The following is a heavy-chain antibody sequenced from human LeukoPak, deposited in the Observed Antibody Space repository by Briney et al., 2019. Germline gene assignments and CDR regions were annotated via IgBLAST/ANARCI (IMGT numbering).Heavy chain of an antibody. Sequence: GASLRLSCAASGFTFSSYAMSWVRQAPGKGLEWVSAISVSGGSTYYADSVKGRFTISRDNSKNTLYLKMNSLRAEETAVYYCAKARGEDFWSGYYRGYGMDVWGQGTTVTVSS. CDR2: ISVSGGST. V-gene: IGHV3-23*01. CDR1: GFTFSSYA. CDR3: AKARGEDFWSGYYRGYGMDV. D-gene: IGHD3-3*01. J-gene: IGHJ6*02.